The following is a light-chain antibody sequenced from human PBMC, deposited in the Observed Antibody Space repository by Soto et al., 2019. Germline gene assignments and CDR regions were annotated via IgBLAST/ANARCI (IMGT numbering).Light chain of an antibody. CDR3: SSYAGSDSVV. J-gene: IGLJ2*01. Sequence: QSALTQPASVSGSPGQSITISCTGTSSDVGGYNSVSWYQQHPGKAPKLMICDVSNRPSGVSNRFSGSKSGNTASLTISGLQAEDEADYYCSSYAGSDSVVFGGGTKLTVL. CDR2: DVS. CDR1: SSDVGGYNS. V-gene: IGLV2-14*01.